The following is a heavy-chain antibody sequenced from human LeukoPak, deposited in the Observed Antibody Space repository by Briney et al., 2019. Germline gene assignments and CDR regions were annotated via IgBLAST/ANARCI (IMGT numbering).Heavy chain of an antibody. CDR2: INPNSGGT. V-gene: IGHV1-2*02. CDR1: GYTFTGYY. D-gene: IGHD1-1*01. CDR3: AREGVDWNHSVYYYDY. Sequence: ASVKVSCKASGYTFTGYYMHWVRQAPGQGLEWMGWINPNSGGTNYAQKFQGRVTMTRDTSISTAYMELSRLRSDDTAVYYCAREGVDWNHSVYYYDYWGQGTLVTVSS. J-gene: IGHJ4*02.